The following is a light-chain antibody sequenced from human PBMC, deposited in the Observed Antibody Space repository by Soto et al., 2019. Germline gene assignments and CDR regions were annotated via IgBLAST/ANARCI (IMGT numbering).Light chain of an antibody. CDR1: SSNIGAGYD. Sequence: QSVLTQPPSVSGAPGQSDTISCTGSSSNIGAGYDVHWYQQLPGTAPKLLIYGNSNRPSGVPDRFSGSKSGTSASLAITGLHAEYEADYYCQSYDSSLAVVFGGRTKLTVL. CDR2: GNS. CDR3: QSYDSSLAVV. V-gene: IGLV1-40*01. J-gene: IGLJ2*01.